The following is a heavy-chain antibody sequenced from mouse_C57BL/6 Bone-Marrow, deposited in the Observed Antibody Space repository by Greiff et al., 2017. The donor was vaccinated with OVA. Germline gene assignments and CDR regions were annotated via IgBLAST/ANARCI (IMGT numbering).Heavy chain of an antibody. CDR3: ARNRYDYDRGGWYFDV. J-gene: IGHJ1*03. Sequence: VQLVESGAELAKPGASVKLSCKASGYTFTSYWMHWVKQRPGQGLEWIGYINPSSGYTKYNQKFKDKATLTADKSSSTAYMQLSSLTYEDSAVYYCARNRYDYDRGGWYFDVWSTGTTVTVSS. V-gene: IGHV1-7*01. CDR2: INPSSGYT. CDR1: GYTFTSYW. D-gene: IGHD2-4*01.